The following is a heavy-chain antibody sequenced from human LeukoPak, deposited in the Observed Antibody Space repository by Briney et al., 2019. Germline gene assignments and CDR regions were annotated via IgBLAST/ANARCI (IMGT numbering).Heavy chain of an antibody. CDR3: ARGRGTMVRGVIMGY. CDR1: AGTFSSYA. CDR2: IIPILGIA. V-gene: IGHV1-69*10. Sequence: SVKVSCKASAGTFSSYAISWVRQAPGQGLGWMGRIIPILGIANYAQKFQGRVTITADKSTSTAYMELSSLRSEDTAVYYCARGRGTMVRGVIMGYWGQGTLVTSPQ. J-gene: IGHJ4*02. D-gene: IGHD3-10*01.